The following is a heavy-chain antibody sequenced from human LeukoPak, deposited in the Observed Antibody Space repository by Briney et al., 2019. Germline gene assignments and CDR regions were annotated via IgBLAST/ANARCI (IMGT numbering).Heavy chain of an antibody. D-gene: IGHD5-18*01. CDR3: ARAAIPGRYYYYMDV. CDR2: IYTGGST. CDR1: GGSISSYY. Sequence: SETLSLTCTVSGGSISSYYWSWIRQPAGKGLEWIGRIYTGGSTNYNPSLKSRVTMSVDTSKNQFSLKLSSVTAADTAVYYCARAAIPGRYYYYMDVWGKGTTVTISS. V-gene: IGHV4-4*07. J-gene: IGHJ6*03.